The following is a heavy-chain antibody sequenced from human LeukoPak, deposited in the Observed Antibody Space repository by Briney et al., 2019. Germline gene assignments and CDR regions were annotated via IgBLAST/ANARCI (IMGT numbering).Heavy chain of an antibody. D-gene: IGHD4-17*01. J-gene: IGHJ5*02. V-gene: IGHV3-21*06. CDR3: ARDTVTTKRASLLFDP. Sequence: GGSLRLSCAASGFTFSNYSMNWVRQAPGKGLEWVSSISSRSSFIYYADSVKGRFTISRDNAKNSLYLQMDSLRAEDTAVYYCARDTVTTKRASLLFDPWGQGTLVTVSS. CDR1: GFTFSNYS. CDR2: ISSRSSFI.